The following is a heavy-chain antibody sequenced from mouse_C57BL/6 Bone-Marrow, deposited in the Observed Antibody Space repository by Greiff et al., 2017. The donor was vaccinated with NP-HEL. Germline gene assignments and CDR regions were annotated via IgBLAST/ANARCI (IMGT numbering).Heavy chain of an antibody. D-gene: IGHD1-1*01. CDR1: GFTFSSYA. Sequence: EVQLKESGGGLVKPGGSLKLSCAASGFTFSSYAMSWVRQTPEKRLEWVATISDGGSYTYYPDNVKGRFTISRDNAKNNLYLQMSHLKSEDTAMYYCARDFYYYGSSYYFDYWGQGTTLTVSS. CDR2: ISDGGSYT. V-gene: IGHV5-4*01. CDR3: ARDFYYYGSSYYFDY. J-gene: IGHJ2*01.